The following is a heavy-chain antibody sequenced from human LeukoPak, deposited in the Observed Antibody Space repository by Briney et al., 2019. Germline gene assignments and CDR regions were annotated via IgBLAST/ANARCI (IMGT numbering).Heavy chain of an antibody. CDR2: TRNKANSYTT. V-gene: IGHV3-72*01. D-gene: IGHD2-2*01. CDR1: GFTFSDHY. J-gene: IGHJ6*03. CDR3: ARVFSSTFGWDYMDV. Sequence: QPGGSLRLSCAASGFTFSDHYMDWVRQAPGTGLEWVGRTRNKANSYTTEYAASVKGRFTILRDDSKNSLYLQMNSLKTEDTAVYYCARVFSSTFGWDYMDVWGKGTTVTVSS.